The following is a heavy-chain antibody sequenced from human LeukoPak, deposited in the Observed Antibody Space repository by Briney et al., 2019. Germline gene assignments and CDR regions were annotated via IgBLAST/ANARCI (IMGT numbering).Heavy chain of an antibody. CDR3: ARGGIRTAASKFDY. Sequence: GASVNVSCKASGYTFTDYYMHWVRQAPGQGREWMGWINPNSGGTKYAQKFEGRVTMTRDTSISTAYMELSRVTSDDTAVYYCARGGIRTAASKFDYWGQGTLVTVSS. D-gene: IGHD6-13*01. V-gene: IGHV1-2*02. CDR2: INPNSGGT. CDR1: GYTFTDYY. J-gene: IGHJ4*02.